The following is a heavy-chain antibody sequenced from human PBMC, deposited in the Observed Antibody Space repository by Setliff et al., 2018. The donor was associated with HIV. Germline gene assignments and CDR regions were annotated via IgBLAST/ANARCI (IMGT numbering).Heavy chain of an antibody. CDR2: ITSYNGNT. CDR1: GYTFSNYG. V-gene: IGHV1-18*01. D-gene: IGHD1-26*01. CDR3: ARDHHSGRGSNFPWYSDL. Sequence: ASVKVSCKASGYTFSNYGITWVRQAPGQGLEWMGWITSYNGNTNYAKKFKGRVTTTTDTSTSIAYMELKSLRSEDTAVYYCARDHHSGRGSNFPWYSDLWGRGTLVTVSS. J-gene: IGHJ2*01.